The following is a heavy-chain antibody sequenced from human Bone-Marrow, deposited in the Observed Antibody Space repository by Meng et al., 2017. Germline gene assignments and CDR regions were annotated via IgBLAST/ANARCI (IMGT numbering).Heavy chain of an antibody. Sequence: ASVKVSCKASGYTFTSYAMHWVRQAPGQRLEWMGWTNAGNGNTKYSQKFQGRVTITRDTSASTAYMELSSLRSEDTAVYYCARIGWGSCTPFDYWGQGTLVTVSS. D-gene: IGHD3-10*01. CDR1: GYTFTSYA. CDR2: TNAGNGNT. V-gene: IGHV1-3*01. J-gene: IGHJ4*02. CDR3: ARIGWGSCTPFDY.